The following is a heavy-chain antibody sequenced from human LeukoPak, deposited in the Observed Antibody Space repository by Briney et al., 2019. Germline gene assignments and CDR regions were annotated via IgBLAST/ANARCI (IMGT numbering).Heavy chain of an antibody. CDR3: ARDPGVVVTYNWFDP. D-gene: IGHD3-22*01. CDR2: INPSGGST. Sequence: ASVKVSCKASGYTFTSYYMHWVRQAPGQGLEWMGIINPSGGSTSYAQKFQGRVTMTRDMSTSTVYMELSSLRSEDTAVYYCARDPGVVVTYNWFDPWGQGTLVTVSS. J-gene: IGHJ5*02. CDR1: GYTFTSYY. V-gene: IGHV1-46*01.